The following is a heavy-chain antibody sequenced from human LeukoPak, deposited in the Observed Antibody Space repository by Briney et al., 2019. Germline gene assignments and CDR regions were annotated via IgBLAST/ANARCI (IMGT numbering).Heavy chain of an antibody. Sequence: PGGPLTLPCAASGFPLSSYAMSGARRAPGKGREGVTGVCGGEGGTHHADSVKGRFTISRDNSKNTLYLQMNSLRAEDTAVYHCAKGQRGSGTIHFESWGQGTLVTVSS. J-gene: IGHJ4*02. CDR1: GFPLSSYA. V-gene: IGHV3-23*01. CDR3: AKGQRGSGTIHFES. D-gene: IGHD1/OR15-1a*01. CDR2: VCGGEGGT.